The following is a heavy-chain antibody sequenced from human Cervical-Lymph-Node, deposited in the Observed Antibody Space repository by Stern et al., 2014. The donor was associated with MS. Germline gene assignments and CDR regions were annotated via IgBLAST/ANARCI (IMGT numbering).Heavy chain of an antibody. D-gene: IGHD3-3*01. Sequence: VQLVQSGGALVQHGRSLRLTCLGSGFTFDDCAMHWVRQAPGKGLEWVSGISWSGGSVTYSDSVQGRFTVSRDNAKKSLFLQMNSLRVEDTASYYCVKGGLKQSGHYHFDMNLWGRGTAVIVSS. V-gene: IGHV3-9*01. CDR3: VKGGLKQSGHYHFDMNL. CDR2: ISWSGGSV. CDR1: GFTFDDCA. J-gene: IGHJ6*02.